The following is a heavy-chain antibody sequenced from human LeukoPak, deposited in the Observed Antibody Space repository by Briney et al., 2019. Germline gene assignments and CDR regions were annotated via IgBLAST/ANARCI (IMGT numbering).Heavy chain of an antibody. CDR3: ARPAVFGVVIAPDYYGMDV. V-gene: IGHV3-48*03. D-gene: IGHD3-3*01. CDR2: ISGSGSTI. CDR1: GFTFSSYA. Sequence: GGSLRLSCAASGFTFSSYAVSWVRQAPGKGLEWVSAISGSGSTIYYADSVKGRFTISRDNAKNSLYLQMNSLRAEDTAVYYCARPAVFGVVIAPDYYGMDVWGQGTTVTVSS. J-gene: IGHJ6*02.